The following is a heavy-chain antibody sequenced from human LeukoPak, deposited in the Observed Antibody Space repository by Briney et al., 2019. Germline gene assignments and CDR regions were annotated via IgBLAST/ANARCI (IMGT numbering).Heavy chain of an antibody. CDR1: GGTFSSYA. J-gene: IGHJ3*02. Sequence: GSSVKVSCKASGGTFSSYAISWVRQAPGQGLEWMGRIIPIFGTANYAQKFQGRVTITTDESTSTAYMELSSLRSEDTAVYYCAGDRERITMVRGVYDAFDIWGQGTMVTVPS. V-gene: IGHV1-69*05. CDR2: IIPIFGTA. D-gene: IGHD3-10*01. CDR3: AGDRERITMVRGVYDAFDI.